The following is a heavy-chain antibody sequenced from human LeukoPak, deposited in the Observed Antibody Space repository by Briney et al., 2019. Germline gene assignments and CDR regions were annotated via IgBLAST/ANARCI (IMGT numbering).Heavy chain of an antibody. Sequence: PGGSLRLSCAASGFTFSDYAMSWVRQAPGKELEWVSAISTSGGTTVYADSVKGRFTISRDNSRNTLYLQMNSLRAEDTAVYYCASRSGGYRHFDDWGQGTLVTVSS. J-gene: IGHJ4*02. V-gene: IGHV3-23*01. CDR1: GFTFSDYA. CDR3: ASRSGGYRHFDD. CDR2: ISTSGGTT. D-gene: IGHD3-10*01.